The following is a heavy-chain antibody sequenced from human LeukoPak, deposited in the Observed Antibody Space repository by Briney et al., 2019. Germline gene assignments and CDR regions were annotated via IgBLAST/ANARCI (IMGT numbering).Heavy chain of an antibody. CDR3: ARDAKAAATYYYGMDV. D-gene: IGHD6-13*01. J-gene: IGHJ6*02. V-gene: IGHV1-18*01. CDR1: GYTFTSYG. CDR2: ISAYNGNT. Sequence: ASVKVSCKASGYTFTSYGISWVRQAPGQGLEWMGWISAYNGNTNYAQKLQGRVTMTTDTSTSTAYMELRSLRSDDTAVYYCARDAKAAATYYYGMDVWGQGTTVTVSS.